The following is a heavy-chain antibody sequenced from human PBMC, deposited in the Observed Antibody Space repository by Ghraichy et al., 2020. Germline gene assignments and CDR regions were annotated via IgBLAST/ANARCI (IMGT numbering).Heavy chain of an antibody. V-gene: IGHV1-24*01. J-gene: IGHJ4*02. D-gene: IGHD1-26*01. Sequence: ASVKVSCKVSGYTLTELSMHWVRQAPGKGLEWMGGFDPEDGETIYAQKFQGRVTMTEDTSTDTAYMELSSLRSEDTAVYYCATDRYSGSYYSVLDYWGQGTLVTVSS. CDR3: ATDRYSGSYYSVLDY. CDR2: FDPEDGET. CDR1: GYTLTELS.